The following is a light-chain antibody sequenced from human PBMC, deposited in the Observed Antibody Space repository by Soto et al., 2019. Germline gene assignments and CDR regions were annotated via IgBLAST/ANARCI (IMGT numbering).Light chain of an antibody. CDR1: SGHSSYI. V-gene: IGLV4-60*03. CDR2: LEGSGSY. CDR3: ETRDSNTRV. J-gene: IGLJ1*01. Sequence: QAVVTQSSSASASLGSSVKLTCTLSSGHSSYIIAWHQQQPGKAPRYLMKLEGSGSYNKGSGVPDRFSGSSSGADRYLTISNLQSGDEADYYCETRDSNTRVFGTGTKLTVL.